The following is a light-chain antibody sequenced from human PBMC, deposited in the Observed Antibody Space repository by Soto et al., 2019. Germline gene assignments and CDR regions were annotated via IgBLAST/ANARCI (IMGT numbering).Light chain of an antibody. CDR3: EQYGSSPRT. CDR1: QSVSSNY. J-gene: IGKJ1*01. V-gene: IGKV3-20*01. CDR2: GIS. Sequence: VFTQSSGTLSLSPGERATLSCRASQSVSSNYFAWYQQKPGQAPRLLIYGISSRATGIPDRFSGSGSGTDFTLTVSRLEPEDFAVYYCEQYGSSPRTFGQGTKVAIK.